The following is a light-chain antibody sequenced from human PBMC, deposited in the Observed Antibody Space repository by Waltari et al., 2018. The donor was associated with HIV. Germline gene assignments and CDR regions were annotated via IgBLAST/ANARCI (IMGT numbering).Light chain of an antibody. Sequence: QSALTQPASVSGSPGQSITISCTGTSSDVGQSYNSVSWYQRHPGKAPQLIIYEVNNRPSGVSIRFSGSKSGNTASLTISGLQAEDEADYYCSSYATSSASVVFGGGTKLTVL. CDR2: EVN. CDR1: SSDVGQSYNS. J-gene: IGLJ2*01. CDR3: SSYATSSASVV. V-gene: IGLV2-14*01.